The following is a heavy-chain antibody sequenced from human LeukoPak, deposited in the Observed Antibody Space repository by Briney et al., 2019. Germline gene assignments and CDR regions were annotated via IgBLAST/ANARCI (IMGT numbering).Heavy chain of an antibody. CDR1: GGSISGYY. CDR3: ARLKYSSTWYYFDY. Sequence: SETLSLTCTVSGGSISGYYWSWIRQPPGKGLEWIGYIYYSGSTNYNPSLKSRVTISVDMSKNQFSLKLSSVTAADTAIYYCARLKYSSTWYYFDYWGQGTLVTVSS. D-gene: IGHD6-13*01. V-gene: IGHV4-59*08. CDR2: IYYSGST. J-gene: IGHJ4*02.